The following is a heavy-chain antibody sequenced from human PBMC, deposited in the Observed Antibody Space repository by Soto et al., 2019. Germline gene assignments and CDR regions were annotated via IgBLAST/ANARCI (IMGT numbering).Heavy chain of an antibody. CDR1: GFNFSPAW. D-gene: IGHD2-2*03. CDR3: TNGHHGYWAGGVDR. CDR2: IKSKIDGGTA. J-gene: IGHJ5*02. Sequence: EIQLVESGGGLVKPGGSLRLSCVASGFNFSPAWMSWVRQAPGQGPEWVGRIKSKIDGGTADYAEPVKGRFTISREDSKNALYLQMISLKTEDTAVYQWTNGHHGYWAGGVDRWGQGSLVNVAS. V-gene: IGHV3-15*01.